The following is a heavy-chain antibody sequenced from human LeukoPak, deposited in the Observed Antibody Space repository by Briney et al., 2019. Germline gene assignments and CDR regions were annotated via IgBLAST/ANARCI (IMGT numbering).Heavy chain of an antibody. CDR2: IRYDGSNK. J-gene: IGHJ4*02. Sequence: GGSLRLSCAASGFTFSSYGMHWVRQAPGKGLEWVAFIRYDGSNKYYADSVKGRFTISRDNSKNTLYLQMNSLRAEDTAVYYCAKDRALWFALFDYWGQGTLVTVSS. V-gene: IGHV3-30*02. CDR3: AKDRALWFALFDY. CDR1: GFTFSSYG. D-gene: IGHD3-10*01.